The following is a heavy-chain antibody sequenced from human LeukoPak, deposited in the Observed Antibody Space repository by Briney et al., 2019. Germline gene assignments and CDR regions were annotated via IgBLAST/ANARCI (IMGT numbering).Heavy chain of an antibody. CDR3: AKDPLMIVVVITGLKIFDY. Sequence: GGSLRLSCAASGFTFSSYPMSWVRQPPGKGLEWVSAISDSGGSTYYADSAKGRCITSSDNSKNILHQLINSTMAEDTPVYYCAKDPLMIVVVITGLKIFDYWGQGTLVTVSS. V-gene: IGHV3-23*01. D-gene: IGHD3-22*01. CDR1: GFTFSSYP. J-gene: IGHJ4*02. CDR2: ISDSGGST.